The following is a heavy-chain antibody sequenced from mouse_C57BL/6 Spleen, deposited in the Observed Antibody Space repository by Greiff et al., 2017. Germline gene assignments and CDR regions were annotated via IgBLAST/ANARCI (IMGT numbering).Heavy chain of an antibody. CDR3: ARGITTVVVPFDY. CDR2: IYPGSGST. Sequence: QVQLKQPGAELVKPGASVKMSCKASGYTFTSYWITWVKQRPGQGLEWIGDIYPGSGSTNYNEKFKSKATLTVDTSSSTAYMQLSSLTSEDSAVYYCARGITTVVVPFDYWGQGTTRTVSS. J-gene: IGHJ2*01. V-gene: IGHV1-55*01. CDR1: GYTFTSYW. D-gene: IGHD1-1*01.